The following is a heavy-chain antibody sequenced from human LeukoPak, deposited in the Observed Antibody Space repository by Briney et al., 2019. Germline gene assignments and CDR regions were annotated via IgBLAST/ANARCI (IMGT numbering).Heavy chain of an antibody. Sequence: GGSLRLSCAASGFTFSSYGMSWVRQAPGKGLGWVSAISGSGGSTYYADSVKGRFTISRDNSKNTLYLQMNSLRAEDTAVYYCAKDLRSRIVGATVDYWGQGTLVTVSS. CDR3: AKDLRSRIVGATVDY. D-gene: IGHD1-26*01. CDR1: GFTFSSYG. V-gene: IGHV3-23*01. CDR2: ISGSGGST. J-gene: IGHJ4*02.